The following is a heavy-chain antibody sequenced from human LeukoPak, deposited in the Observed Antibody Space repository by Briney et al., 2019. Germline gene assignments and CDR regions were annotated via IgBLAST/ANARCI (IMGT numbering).Heavy chain of an antibody. V-gene: IGHV4-39*07. CDR3: ARDRYYYDSSGYSLFDY. CDR2: IYYSGTT. Sequence: SETLSLTCTVSGGSISTSSYYWGWIRQPPGKGLEWIGSIYYSGTTYYSPSLKSRVTISLDTSKNQFSLKLSSVTAADTAVYYCARDRYYYDSSGYSLFDYWGQGTLVTVSS. J-gene: IGHJ4*02. D-gene: IGHD3-22*01. CDR1: GGSISTSSYY.